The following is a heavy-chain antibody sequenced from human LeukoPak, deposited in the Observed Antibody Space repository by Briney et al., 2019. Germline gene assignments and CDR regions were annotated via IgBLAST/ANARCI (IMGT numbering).Heavy chain of an antibody. V-gene: IGHV1-18*04. Sequence: ASVKVSCKASGYTFTGYYMHWVRQAPGQGLEWMGWIDTYNGNTNYAQRFQGRVTVTADTSTSTAYMELRSLRSDDTAVYYCAGALYSNYVLGLYYLDYWGQGTLVTVSS. CDR3: AGALYSNYVLGLYYLDY. J-gene: IGHJ4*02. CDR2: IDTYNGNT. D-gene: IGHD4-11*01. CDR1: GYTFTGYY.